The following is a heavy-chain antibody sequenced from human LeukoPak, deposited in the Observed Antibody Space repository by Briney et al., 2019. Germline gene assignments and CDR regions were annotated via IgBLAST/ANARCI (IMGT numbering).Heavy chain of an antibody. D-gene: IGHD6-19*01. Sequence: SETLSLTCTVSGGSISSYYWSWIRQPPGKGLEWIGYIYYTGTTNYTPSLKSRVTISVDTSKNQLSLRLSSVTAADTAVYYCARGRVAGTGYWYFDLWGRGTLVTVSS. J-gene: IGHJ2*01. CDR2: IYYTGTT. CDR3: ARGRVAGTGYWYFDL. CDR1: GGSISSYY. V-gene: IGHV4-59*08.